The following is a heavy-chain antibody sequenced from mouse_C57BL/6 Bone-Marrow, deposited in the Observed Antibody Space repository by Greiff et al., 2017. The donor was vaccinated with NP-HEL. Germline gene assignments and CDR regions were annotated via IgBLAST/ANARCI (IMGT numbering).Heavy chain of an antibody. CDR1: GYTFTSYW. D-gene: IGHD3-2*02. CDR2: IYPGSGST. V-gene: IGHV1-55*01. CDR3: ARPNSSGYSLDD. Sequence: QVQLQQPGAELVKPGASVKMSCKASGYTFTSYWITWVQQRPGQGLEWIGDIYPGSGSTNYHETFKSKAHMSVDTSSSTAYMQRSSLTSEDSAVYYCARPNSSGYSLDDWGQGTTLTVSS. J-gene: IGHJ2*01.